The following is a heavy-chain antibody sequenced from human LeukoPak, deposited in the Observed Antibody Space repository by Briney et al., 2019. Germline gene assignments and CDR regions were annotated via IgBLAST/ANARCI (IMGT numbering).Heavy chain of an antibody. D-gene: IGHD1-26*01. Sequence: GGSLRLSCAASGFTFSSYWMHWVRQAPGKGLVWVSVIYSGGSTYYADSVKGRFTISRDNSKNTLYLQMNSLRAEDTAVYYCARVPASRSSGSYPYYYYYMDVWGKGTTVTISS. CDR1: GFTFSSYW. CDR2: IYSGGST. V-gene: IGHV3-66*01. J-gene: IGHJ6*03. CDR3: ARVPASRSSGSYPYYYYYMDV.